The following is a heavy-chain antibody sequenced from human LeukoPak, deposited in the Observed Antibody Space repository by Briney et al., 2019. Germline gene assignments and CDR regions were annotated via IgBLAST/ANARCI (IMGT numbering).Heavy chain of an antibody. CDR3: ARVNYDSRDFDY. J-gene: IGHJ4*02. CDR2: IYYSGST. Sequence: SQTLSLTCTVSGGSISSGDYYWSWIRQPPGKGLEWIGYIYYSGSTYYNPSLKNRVTISVDTSKNQFSLKLSSVTAADTAVYYCARVNYDSRDFDYWGQGTLVTVSS. CDR1: GGSISSGDYY. V-gene: IGHV4-30-4*01. D-gene: IGHD3-22*01.